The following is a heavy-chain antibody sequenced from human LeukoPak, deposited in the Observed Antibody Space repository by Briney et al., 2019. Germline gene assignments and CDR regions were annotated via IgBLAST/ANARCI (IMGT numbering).Heavy chain of an antibody. CDR1: GYTLTELS. CDR3: ADFDWFTPRKNWFDP. D-gene: IGHD3-9*01. J-gene: IGHJ5*02. V-gene: IGHV1-24*01. CDR2: FDPEDGET. Sequence: ASVKVSCKVSGYTLTELSMHWVRQAPGKGLEWIGGFDPEDGETIYAQKFQGRVTMTEDTSTDTAYMELSSLRSEDTAVYYCADFDWFTPRKNWFDPWGQGTLVTVCS.